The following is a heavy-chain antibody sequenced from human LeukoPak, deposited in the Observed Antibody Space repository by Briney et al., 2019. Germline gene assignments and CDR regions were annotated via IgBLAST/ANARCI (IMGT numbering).Heavy chain of an antibody. J-gene: IGHJ5*02. Sequence: GTSVKVSCKASGFTFTSSAMQWVRQARGQRLEWIGWIVVGGGNTNYAQKFQERVTITRDMSTSTAYMELSSLRSEDTAVYYCAASGRTYYYDSSGYSEFDPWGQGTLVTVSS. CDR2: IVVGGGNT. CDR3: AASGRTYYYDSSGYSEFDP. D-gene: IGHD3-22*01. CDR1: GFTFTSSA. V-gene: IGHV1-58*02.